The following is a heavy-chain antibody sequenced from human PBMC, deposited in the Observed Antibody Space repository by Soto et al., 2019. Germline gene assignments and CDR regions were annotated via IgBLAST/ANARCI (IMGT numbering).Heavy chain of an antibody. J-gene: IGHJ4*02. Sequence: QVQLQQWGAGLLKPSETLSLTCAVYGGSFSGYYWSWIRQPPGKGLGWIGEINHSGSTNYNPSLKSRVTISVDTSKNQFSLKLSSVTAADTAVYYCAGYNWNDGLDYWGQGTLVTVSS. D-gene: IGHD1-1*01. V-gene: IGHV4-34*01. CDR2: INHSGST. CDR3: AGYNWNDGLDY. CDR1: GGSFSGYY.